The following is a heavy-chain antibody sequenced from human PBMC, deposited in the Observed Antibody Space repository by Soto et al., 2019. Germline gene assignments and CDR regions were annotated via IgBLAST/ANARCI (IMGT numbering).Heavy chain of an antibody. D-gene: IGHD6-13*01. CDR2: ISSSGSTI. CDR3: ARRYSSSWYDY. V-gene: IGHV3-11*01. Sequence: GGSLRLSCAASGFTFSDYYMSWIRQAPGKGLEWVSYISSSGSTIYYADSVKGRFTISRDNAKNSLYLQMNSLRAEDMAVYYCARRYSSSWYDYWGQGTLVTVSS. J-gene: IGHJ4*02. CDR1: GFTFSDYY.